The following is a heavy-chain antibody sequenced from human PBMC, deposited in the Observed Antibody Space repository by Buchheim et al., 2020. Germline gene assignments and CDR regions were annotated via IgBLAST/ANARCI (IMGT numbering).Heavy chain of an antibody. V-gene: IGHV3-30*18. J-gene: IGHJ6*02. CDR3: AKVVALQYYYGMDV. Sequence: QVQLVESGGGVVQPGRSLRLSCAASGFTFSSYGMHWVRQAPGKGLEWVAVISYDGSNKYYADSVKGRFNISRDNSKNTLYLQMNSLRAEDTAVYYCAKVVALQYYYGMDVWGQGTT. CDR1: GFTFSSYG. D-gene: IGHD2-2*01. CDR2: ISYDGSNK.